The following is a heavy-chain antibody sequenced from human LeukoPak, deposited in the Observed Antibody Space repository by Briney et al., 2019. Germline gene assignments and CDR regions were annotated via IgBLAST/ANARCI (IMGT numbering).Heavy chain of an antibody. J-gene: IGHJ4*02. CDR2: INHSGST. Sequence: SEALSLTCAVYGGSFSGYYWSWIRQPPGKGLEWIGEINHSGSTNYNPSLKSRVTISVDTSKNQFSLKLSSVTAADTAVYYCARDHYDYVWGSYRYFDYWGQGTLVTVSS. D-gene: IGHD3-16*02. CDR3: ARDHYDYVWGSYRYFDY. CDR1: GGSFSGYY. V-gene: IGHV4-34*01.